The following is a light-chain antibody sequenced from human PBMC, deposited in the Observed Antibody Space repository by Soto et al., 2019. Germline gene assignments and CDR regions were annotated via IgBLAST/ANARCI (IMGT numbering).Light chain of an antibody. Sequence: QSVLTQPPSASGSPGQSVTISCTGTSSDVGGYNYVSWYQQHPGKAPKLMIYEVSHRPSGVSNRFSGSKFGNTASLTISGLQAEDEADYYCSSSTSSDTLVFGGGTKLTVL. V-gene: IGLV2-14*01. CDR2: EVS. CDR1: SSDVGGYNY. J-gene: IGLJ2*01. CDR3: SSSTSSDTLV.